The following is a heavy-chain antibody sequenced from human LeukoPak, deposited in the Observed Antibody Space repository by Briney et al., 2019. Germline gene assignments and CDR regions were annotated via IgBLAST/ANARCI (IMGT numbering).Heavy chain of an antibody. CDR2: ISAYNGNT. CDR1: GYTFTCYG. D-gene: IGHD3-22*01. V-gene: IGHV1-18*01. CDR3: ARAYYYDSSRGYYFDY. Sequence: ASVKVSCKASGYTFTCYGISWVRQAPGQGLEWMGWISAYNGNTNYAQKLQGRVTMTTDTSTSTAYMELRSLRSDDTAVYYCARAYYYDSSRGYYFDYWGQGTLVTVSS. J-gene: IGHJ4*02.